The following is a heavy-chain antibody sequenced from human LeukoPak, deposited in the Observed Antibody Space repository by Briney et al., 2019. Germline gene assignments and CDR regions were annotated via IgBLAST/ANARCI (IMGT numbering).Heavy chain of an antibody. CDR3: ARKGSSSSSRGEHYYYYYMDV. V-gene: IGHV1-46*01. D-gene: IGHD6-6*01. CDR2: INPSGGST. Sequence: GASVKVSCKASGYTFTSYYMHWVRQAPGQGLEWMGIINPSGGSTSYAQKFQGRVTMTRDMSTSTVYMELSSLRSEDTAVYYCARKGSSSSSRGEHYYYYYMDVWGKGTTVTVSS. J-gene: IGHJ6*03. CDR1: GYTFTSYY.